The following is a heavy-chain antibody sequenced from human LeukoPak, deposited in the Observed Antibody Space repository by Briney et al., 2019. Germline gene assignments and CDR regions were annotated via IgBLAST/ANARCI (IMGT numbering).Heavy chain of an antibody. J-gene: IGHJ4*02. CDR1: GFTFSSYA. V-gene: IGHV3-30*04. Sequence: PGGSLRLSCAASGFTFSSYAMHWVRQAPGKGLEWVAVISYDGSNKYYADSVKGRFTISRDNSKNTLYLQMNSLRAEDTAVYYCARSMITLDYWGQGTLVTVSS. CDR2: ISYDGSNK. D-gene: IGHD3-16*01. CDR3: ARSMITLDY.